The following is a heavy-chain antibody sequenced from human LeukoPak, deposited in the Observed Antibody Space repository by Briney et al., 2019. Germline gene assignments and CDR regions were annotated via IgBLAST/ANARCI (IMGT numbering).Heavy chain of an antibody. V-gene: IGHV3-64*01. CDR1: GFTFSSYA. CDR3: ARVYHGDYVLDY. CDR2: ISSNGGST. J-gene: IGHJ4*02. D-gene: IGHD4-17*01. Sequence: GGSLRLSCAASGFTFSSYAMHWVRQAPGKGLEYVSAISSNGGSTYYANSVKGGFTISRDNSKNTLYLQMGSLRAEDMAVYYCARVYHGDYVLDYWGQGTLVTVSS.